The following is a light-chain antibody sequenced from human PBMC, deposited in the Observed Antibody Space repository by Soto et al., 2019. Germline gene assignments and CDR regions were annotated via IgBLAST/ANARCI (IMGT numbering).Light chain of an antibody. CDR3: SSFACSNIYVI. V-gene: IGLV2-8*01. Sequence: QSVLTQPPSASGSPGQSVTISCTGTSSDVGAHNYVSWYQQRPGKAPKLMIYEVTQRPSGVPDRFSGAKSGNTASLTVSGLQAEDEADYYCSSFACSNIYVIFGGGTKVTVL. CDR1: SSDVGAHNY. J-gene: IGLJ2*01. CDR2: EVT.